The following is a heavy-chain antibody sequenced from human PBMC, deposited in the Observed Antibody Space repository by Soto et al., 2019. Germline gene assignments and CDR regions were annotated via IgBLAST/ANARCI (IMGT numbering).Heavy chain of an antibody. D-gene: IGHD3-10*01. J-gene: IGHJ4*02. Sequence: GGSLRLSCAASGFTFSSYEMNWVRQAPGKGLEWVSYISSSGSTIYYADSVKGRFIISRDNAKNSLYLQMNSLRAEDTAVYYCARAVYGSGSYYLDYWGQGTLVTVSS. CDR3: ARAVYGSGSYYLDY. V-gene: IGHV3-48*03. CDR2: ISSSGSTI. CDR1: GFTFSSYE.